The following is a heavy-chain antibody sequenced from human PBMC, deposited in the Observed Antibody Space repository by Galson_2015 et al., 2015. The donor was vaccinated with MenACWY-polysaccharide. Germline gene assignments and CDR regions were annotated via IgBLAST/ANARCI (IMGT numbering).Heavy chain of an antibody. J-gene: IGHJ4*02. CDR2: ISYSGST. D-gene: IGHD4-17*01. V-gene: IGHV4-59*01. Sequence: QVQLQESGPGLVKPSETLSLTCTVSGGSISSYYWSWIRQPPGKGLEWIGYISYSGSTNYNPSLKSRVTMSVDTSKNQFSLRLSSVTAADTAVYYCARAYGVRFYFDYWGQGTLVTVSS. CDR3: ARAYGVRFYFDY. CDR1: GGSISSYY.